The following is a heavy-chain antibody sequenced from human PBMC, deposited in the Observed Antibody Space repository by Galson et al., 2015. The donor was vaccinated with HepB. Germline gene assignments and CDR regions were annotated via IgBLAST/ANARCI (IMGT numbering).Heavy chain of an antibody. CDR2: IIPIFGTA. D-gene: IGHD6-13*01. J-gene: IGHJ5*02. CDR1: GGTFSSYA. CDR3: AREIGTQIRWFDP. V-gene: IGHV1-69*13. Sequence: SVKVSCKASGGTFSSYAISWVRQAPGQGLEWMGGIIPIFGTANYAQKFQGRVTITADESTSTAYMELSSLRSEDTAVYYCAREIGTQIRWFDPWGQGTLVTVSS.